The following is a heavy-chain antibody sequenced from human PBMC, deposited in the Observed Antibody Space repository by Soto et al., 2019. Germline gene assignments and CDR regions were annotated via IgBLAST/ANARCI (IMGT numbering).Heavy chain of an antibody. V-gene: IGHV3-23*01. D-gene: IGHD6-13*01. CDR1: GFNFSAYA. J-gene: IGHJ2*01. CDR2: IRGGGGST. Sequence: EVQLLESGGGLVQPGGSLRLSCAASGFNFSAYAMSWVRQTPGKGLEWVSTIRGGGGSTYYADSVKGRFTISRDNSKNTLYLPVSSVSAEDTAVYYRTKVGYSSPPYWYFDFWGRGTLVTVSS. CDR3: TKVGYSSPPYWYFDF.